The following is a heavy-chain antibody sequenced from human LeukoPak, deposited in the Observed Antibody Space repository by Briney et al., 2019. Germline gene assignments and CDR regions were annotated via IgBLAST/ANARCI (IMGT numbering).Heavy chain of an antibody. V-gene: IGHV3-33*03. CDR3: ARGGGLDV. J-gene: IGHJ6*02. Sequence: GGSLRLSCAASGFTFRNYGMHWVRQTPGKGLEWVAVIWFDGNNKFYADSVKGRFTISRDNAKNSLYLQMSNLRAEDTAVYFCARGGGLDVWGQGATVTVSS. D-gene: IGHD3-16*01. CDR1: GFTFRNYG. CDR2: IWFDGNNK.